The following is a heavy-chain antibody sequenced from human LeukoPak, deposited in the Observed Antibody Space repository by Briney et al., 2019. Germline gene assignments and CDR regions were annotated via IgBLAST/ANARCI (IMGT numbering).Heavy chain of an antibody. V-gene: IGHV3-21*01. CDR1: GFIFSSYN. J-gene: IGHJ4*02. Sequence: GGSLRLSCVASGFIFSSYNMNWVRQVPGKGLEWVSFIISSSSYMYYADSVKGRFIISRDNAKNSLYLQMNSLRVEDTAVYYCARDLDSSGYTDYWGQGTLVTVSS. CDR3: ARDLDSSGYTDY. CDR2: IISSSSYM. D-gene: IGHD3-22*01.